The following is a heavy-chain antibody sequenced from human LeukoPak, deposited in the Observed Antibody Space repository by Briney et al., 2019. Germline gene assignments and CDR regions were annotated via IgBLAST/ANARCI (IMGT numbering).Heavy chain of an antibody. J-gene: IGHJ6*03. CDR3: ARSSGWYHRGPDYYYYYMDV. Sequence: PGGSLRLSCAASGFTLSSYWMSWVRQAPGKGLEWVSAISSTSSYIYYADSVKSRFTISRDNAKNSLYLQMNSLRAEDTAVYYCARSSGWYHRGPDYYYYYMDVWGKGTTVTVS. V-gene: IGHV3-21*01. CDR1: GFTLSSYW. D-gene: IGHD6-19*01. CDR2: ISSTSSYI.